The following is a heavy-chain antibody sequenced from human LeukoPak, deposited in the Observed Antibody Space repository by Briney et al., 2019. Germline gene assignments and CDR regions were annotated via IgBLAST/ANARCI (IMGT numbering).Heavy chain of an antibody. CDR1: GFTFSSYA. J-gene: IGHJ6*03. Sequence: GGSLRLSCAASGFTFSSYAMHWVRQAPGKGLEYVSAISSNGGSTYYANSVKGRFTISRDNSKNTLYLQMGSLRAEDMAVYYCARGHPKTNYYYMDVWGKGTTVTISS. CDR3: ARGHPKTNYYYMDV. CDR2: ISSNGGST. V-gene: IGHV3-64*01. D-gene: IGHD1-1*01.